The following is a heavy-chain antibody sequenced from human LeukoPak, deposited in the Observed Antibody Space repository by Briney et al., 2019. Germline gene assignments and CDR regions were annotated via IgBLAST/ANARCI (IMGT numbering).Heavy chain of an antibody. D-gene: IGHD6-13*01. CDR3: ARRTGSSSWYFDY. CDR1: GFTFSSYA. Sequence: GGSLRLSCAASGFTFSSYAMSWVRQAPGKGLEWVSAISSSSDTYYAGSVKGRFTISRDNAKNSLYLQMNSLRAEDTAVYYCARRTGSSSWYFDYWGQGTLVTVSS. V-gene: IGHV3-23*01. CDR2: ISSSSDT. J-gene: IGHJ4*02.